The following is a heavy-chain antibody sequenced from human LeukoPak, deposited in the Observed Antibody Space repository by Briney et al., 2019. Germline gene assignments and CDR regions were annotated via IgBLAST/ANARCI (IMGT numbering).Heavy chain of an antibody. J-gene: IGHJ3*02. CDR1: GGSISSYY. D-gene: IGHD3-16*02. CDR2: IYYSGST. Sequence: SETLSLTRTVSGGSISSYYWSWIRQPPGKGLEWIGYIYYSGSTNYNPSLKSRVTISVDTSKNQFSLKLSSVTAADTAVYYCARQYRDAFDIWGQGTMVTVSS. CDR3: ARQYRDAFDI. V-gene: IGHV4-59*01.